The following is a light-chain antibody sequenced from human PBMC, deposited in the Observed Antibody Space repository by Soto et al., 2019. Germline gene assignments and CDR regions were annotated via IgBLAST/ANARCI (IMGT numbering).Light chain of an antibody. V-gene: IGKV1-12*01. CDR2: AAS. J-gene: IGKJ1*01. Sequence: DLQMTQSPSSVSASVGDRVTITCRASQGVSSRLAWYQQKPGKAPDLLIYAASSLQSGVPSRFSGSGSGTDFTLTISSLQPEDFATYFCQQTNSFPRTFGQGTKVEIK. CDR1: QGVSSR. CDR3: QQTNSFPRT.